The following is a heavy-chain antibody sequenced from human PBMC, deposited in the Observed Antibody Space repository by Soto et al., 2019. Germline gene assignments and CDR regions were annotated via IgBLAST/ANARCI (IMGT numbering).Heavy chain of an antibody. CDR1: GFTFSSYS. CDR3: ARVPYGGSYWREFDY. V-gene: IGHV3-21*01. Sequence: GGSLRLSCAASGFTFSSYSMNWVRQAPGKGLEWVSSIFISSSYIYYADSVKGRSTISRDNAKNSLYLQMNSLRADDTAVYYCARVPYGGSYWREFDYWGQGTLVTVSS. D-gene: IGHD1-26*01. J-gene: IGHJ4*02. CDR2: IFISSSYI.